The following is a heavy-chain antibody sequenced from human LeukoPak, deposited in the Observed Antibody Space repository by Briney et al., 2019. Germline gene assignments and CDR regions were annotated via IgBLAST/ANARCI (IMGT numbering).Heavy chain of an antibody. Sequence: SETLSLTCTVSGGSISSSSYYWGWIRQPPGKGLEWIGSIYYSGSTYYNPSLKSRVTISVDTSKNQFSLKLSSVTAADTAVYYCARGVEIVVVTAELVDPWGQGTLVTVSS. D-gene: IGHD2-21*02. V-gene: IGHV4-39*07. CDR1: GGSISSSSYY. CDR2: IYYSGST. CDR3: ARGVEIVVVTAELVDP. J-gene: IGHJ5*02.